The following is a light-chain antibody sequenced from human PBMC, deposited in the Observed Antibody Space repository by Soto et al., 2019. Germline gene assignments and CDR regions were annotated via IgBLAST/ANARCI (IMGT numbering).Light chain of an antibody. J-gene: IGKJ1*01. V-gene: IGKV1-5*03. CDR3: QQYNDNWT. CDR1: QCISSW. CDR2: KAS. Sequence: GDRVTITCRASQCISSWLAWYQQKPGTAPKLLIYKASTLQSGVPSRFSGSGSGTEFTLTISSLQPDDSATYYCQQYNDNWTFGQGTKVEIK.